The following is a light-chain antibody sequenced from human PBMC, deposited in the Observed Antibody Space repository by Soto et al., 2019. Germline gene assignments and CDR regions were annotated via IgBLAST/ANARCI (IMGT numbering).Light chain of an antibody. CDR3: LLSYSGAYLV. CDR2: DTN. CDR1: TGAVTSGHY. Sequence: QAVVTQEPSLTVSPGGTVTLTCGSNTGAVTSGHYPYWFQQKPGQAPRTLIYDTNNKHSWTPARFSGSLLGGKAALTLSGAQPEDEADYYCLLSYSGAYLVFGGGTKVTVL. V-gene: IGLV7-46*01. J-gene: IGLJ2*01.